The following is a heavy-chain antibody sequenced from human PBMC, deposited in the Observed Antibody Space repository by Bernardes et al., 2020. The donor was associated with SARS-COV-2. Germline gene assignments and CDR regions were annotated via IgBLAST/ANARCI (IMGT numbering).Heavy chain of an antibody. Sequence: GGSLRLSCAASGFTFSSYSMNWVRQAPGKGLEWVSFISSSSSYIYYADSVKGRFTISRDNAKNTLYLQMNSLRAEDTAVYYCAKYHYYDPDYLPYWGQGTLVTVSP. CDR1: GFTFSSYS. J-gene: IGHJ4*02. V-gene: IGHV3-21*01. D-gene: IGHD3-22*01. CDR3: AKYHYYDPDYLPY. CDR2: ISSSSSYI.